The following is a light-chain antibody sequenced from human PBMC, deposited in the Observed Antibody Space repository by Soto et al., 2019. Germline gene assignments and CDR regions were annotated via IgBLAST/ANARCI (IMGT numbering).Light chain of an antibody. CDR3: QQFYMGWT. Sequence: DIQMTQSPSTLSASVGDGVTITCRASQSVRGSLAWYQQQPGKAPKLLIYDVSNLESGVPSRFGAFGSGTEFTLSISSLQPDDFGTYYCQQFYMGWTFGQGTRVDLK. J-gene: IGKJ1*01. V-gene: IGKV1-5*01. CDR2: DVS. CDR1: QSVRGS.